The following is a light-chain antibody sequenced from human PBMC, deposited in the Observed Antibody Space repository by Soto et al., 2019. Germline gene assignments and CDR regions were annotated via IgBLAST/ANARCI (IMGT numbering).Light chain of an antibody. CDR2: AVS. CDR3: SSYTTSSTVI. CDR1: SSDVGDHNY. V-gene: IGLV2-14*03. J-gene: IGLJ2*01. Sequence: QSALTQRASVSGSPGQSITISCTGTSSDVGDHNYVSWYQQQPGKAPKLMIYAVSNRPSGVSNRFSGSKSGNTASLTISGLQAEDEADYYCSSYTTSSTVIFGGGTKLTVL.